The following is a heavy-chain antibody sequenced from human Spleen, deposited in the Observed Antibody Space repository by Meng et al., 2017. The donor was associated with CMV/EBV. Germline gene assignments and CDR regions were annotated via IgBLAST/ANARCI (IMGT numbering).Heavy chain of an antibody. V-gene: IGHV6-1*01. D-gene: IGHD3-3*01. CDR3: ASNDFWSGGNAFDI. CDR1: GDSVSSNSAA. Sequence: SETLSLTCAISGDSVSSNSAAWNWIRQSPSRGLEWLGRTYYRSKWYNDYAVSVKSRITINPDTSKNQFSLQLNSVTPEDTAVYYCASNDFWSGGNAFDIWGQGTMVTVSS. J-gene: IGHJ3*02. CDR2: TYYRSKWYN.